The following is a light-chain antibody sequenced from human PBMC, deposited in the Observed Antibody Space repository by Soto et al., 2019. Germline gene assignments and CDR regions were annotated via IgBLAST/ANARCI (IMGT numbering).Light chain of an antibody. CDR2: TTS. CDR1: QVINNY. Sequence: DIQMTQSPASLSASVGDRVTISCRASQVINNYLAWFQQKPGKAPTSLMFTTSNLQRGVPSRFNGSGYGTDFTLTISSLQPEDIATYYCQQTYSTPPCNFGQGTRLEIK. CDR3: QQTYSTPPCN. J-gene: IGKJ5*01. V-gene: IGKV1-16*01.